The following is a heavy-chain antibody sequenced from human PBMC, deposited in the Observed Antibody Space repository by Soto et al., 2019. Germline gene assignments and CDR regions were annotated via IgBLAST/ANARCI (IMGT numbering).Heavy chain of an antibody. CDR2: INSDGSST. CDR1: GFTFSSYW. V-gene: IGHV3-74*01. D-gene: IGHD3-10*01. CDR3: ARGRDPYYYGSGSYNPFDY. Sequence: GGSLRLSCAASGFTFSSYWMHWVRQAPGKGLVWVSRINSDGSSTSYADSVKGRFTISRDNAKNTPYLQMNSLRAEDTAVYYCARGRDPYYYGSGSYNPFDYWGQGTLVTVSS. J-gene: IGHJ4*02.